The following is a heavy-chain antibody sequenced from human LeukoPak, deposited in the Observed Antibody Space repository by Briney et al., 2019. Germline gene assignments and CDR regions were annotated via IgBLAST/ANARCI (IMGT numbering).Heavy chain of an antibody. CDR3: AKRRLLWFGELLYDEKIDY. J-gene: IGHJ4*02. CDR2: INWNGGST. CDR1: GFTFDDYG. V-gene: IGHV3-20*04. D-gene: IGHD3-10*01. Sequence: PGGSLRLSCAASGFTFDDYGMSWVRQAPGKGLEWVSGINWNGGSTGYADSVKGRFTISRDNAKNSLYLQMNSLRAEDTALYYCAKRRLLWFGELLYDEKIDYWGQGTLVTVSS.